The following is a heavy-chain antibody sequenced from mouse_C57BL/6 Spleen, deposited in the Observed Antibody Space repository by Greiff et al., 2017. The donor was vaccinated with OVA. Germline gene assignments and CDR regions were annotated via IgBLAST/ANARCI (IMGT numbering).Heavy chain of an antibody. CDR2: IYPGDGDT. Sequence: QVQLQQSGPELVKPGASVKISCKASGYAFSSSWINWVKQRPGKGLEWIGRIYPGDGDTNYNGKFKGKATLTADKSSSTAYMQLSSLTSEDSAVYFCAREEDSDYWGQGTTLTVSS. V-gene: IGHV1-82*01. CDR1: GYAFSSSW. CDR3: AREEDSDY. J-gene: IGHJ2*01.